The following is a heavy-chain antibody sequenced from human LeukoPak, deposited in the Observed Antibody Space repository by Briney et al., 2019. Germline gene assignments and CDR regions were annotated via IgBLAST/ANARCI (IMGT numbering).Heavy chain of an antibody. D-gene: IGHD2-2*01. J-gene: IGHJ3*02. CDR3: ARGSEASKEMGGSGDIVVVPAGDAFDI. CDR2: IYYSGST. CDR1: GGSISSHY. Sequence: NPSETLSLTCTVSGGSISSHYWSWIRQPPGKGLEWIGYIYYSGSTNYNPSLKSRVTISVDTSKNQFSLKLSSVTAADTAVYYCARGSEASKEMGGSGDIVVVPAGDAFDIWGQGTMVTVSS. V-gene: IGHV4-59*11.